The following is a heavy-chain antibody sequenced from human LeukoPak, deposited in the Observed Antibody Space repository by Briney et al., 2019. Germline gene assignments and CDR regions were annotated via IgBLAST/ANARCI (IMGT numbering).Heavy chain of an antibody. V-gene: IGHV1-2*02. J-gene: IGHJ4*02. CDR2: VNPNSGGT. D-gene: IGHD6-13*01. Sequence: ASVKVSCKASGYSFTDYYMHWVRQAPGQGLEWMGWVNPNSGGTNYAQKFQGRVTMTRDTSISTAYMELSRLRSDDTAVYYCARDKVAAAGTGIDYWGQGTLVTVSS. CDR3: ARDKVAAAGTGIDY. CDR1: GYSFTDYY.